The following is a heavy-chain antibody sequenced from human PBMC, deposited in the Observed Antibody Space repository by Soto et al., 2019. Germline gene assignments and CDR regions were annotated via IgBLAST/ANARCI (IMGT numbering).Heavy chain of an antibody. CDR3: ARDCSSTSCYGSTYLHQHPPDYYLIDV. V-gene: IGHV3-66*01. Sequence: GGSLRLSCAASGFTVSSNYMSWVRQAPGKGLEWVSVIYSGGSTYYADSVKGRFTISRDNSKNTLYLQMNSLRAEDTAVYYCARDCSSTSCYGSTYLHQHPPDYYLIDVWGQGTSVPVSS. J-gene: IGHJ6*02. CDR2: IYSGGST. D-gene: IGHD2-2*01. CDR1: GFTVSSNY.